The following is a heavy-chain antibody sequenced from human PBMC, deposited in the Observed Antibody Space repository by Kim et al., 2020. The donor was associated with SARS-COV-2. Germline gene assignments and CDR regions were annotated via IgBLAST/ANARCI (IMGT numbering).Heavy chain of an antibody. CDR2: ISYDGRNK. D-gene: IGHD3-10*01. CDR1: GLSFDDYA. Sequence: GGSLRLSCAASGLSFDDYAMNWVRQPPGKGLEWVAVISYDGRNKDYADSVKGRFTISRDNSKRTLYLQMNSLRVEDTAVYYCARGTYYESVSLSDYYNGLDVWGQGTTVTVSS. V-gene: IGHV3-30-3*01. CDR3: ARGTYYESVSLSDYYNGLDV. J-gene: IGHJ6*02.